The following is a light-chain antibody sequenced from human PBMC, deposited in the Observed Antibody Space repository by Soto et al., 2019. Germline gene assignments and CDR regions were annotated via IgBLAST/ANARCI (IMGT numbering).Light chain of an antibody. Sequence: SYELTQPPSVSVSPGQTARITCSGDALPDQYAYWYQQKAGQAPVLVIYKDSERPSGIPERFSGSRSGTTVTLTISGVQAEDEADYYCQSADSSDPYVIFGGGTKLT. CDR2: KDS. J-gene: IGLJ2*01. CDR1: ALPDQY. CDR3: QSADSSDPYVI. V-gene: IGLV3-25*02.